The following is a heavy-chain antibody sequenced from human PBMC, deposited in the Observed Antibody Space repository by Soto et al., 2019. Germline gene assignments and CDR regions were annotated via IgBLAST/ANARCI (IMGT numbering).Heavy chain of an antibody. CDR2: IYHSGST. CDR3: ATLAPRIALAVLPIPT. V-gene: IGHV4-4*01. J-gene: IGHJ5*02. D-gene: IGHD2-8*02. Sequence: QVQLRESGPGPVKPSGTLSISCTVSGGSISSTNWWTWVRQSPGKGLEWIGEIYHSGSTTYNPSRXGXAXMXLDTSTNQFSLELIYVTAADTAMYCCATLAPRIALAVLPIPTWGQGPRVTVSA. CDR1: GGSISSTNW.